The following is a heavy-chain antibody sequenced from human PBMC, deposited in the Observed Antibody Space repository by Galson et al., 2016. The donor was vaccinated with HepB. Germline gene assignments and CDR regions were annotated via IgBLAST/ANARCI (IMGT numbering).Heavy chain of an antibody. Sequence: QSGAEVKKPGESLKISCKGSGYTYSNYYIGWLRQLPGKGLEWMGIIHPGESSAIYRPTFQGQVTISADNSIITAYLQWISQKASDTAIYFCAGRGGSGSFDSRDIWGQGTMVIVSS. J-gene: IGHJ3*02. CDR3: AGRGGSGSFDSRDI. CDR1: GYTYSNYY. CDR2: IHPGESSA. D-gene: IGHD3-9*01. V-gene: IGHV5-51*01.